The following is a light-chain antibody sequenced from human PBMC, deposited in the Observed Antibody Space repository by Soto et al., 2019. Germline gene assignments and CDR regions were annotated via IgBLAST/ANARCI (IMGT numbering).Light chain of an antibody. CDR3: QKYNSYGSWT. V-gene: IGKV1-5*03. J-gene: IGKJ1*01. Sequence: DIQMTQSPSTLSASVGDRVTITCRASQSISAELAWYQQKPGKAPTLLIYKTSNLESGVPPRFSGSGSGTEFTLTISSLQPDDFATYYCQKYNSYGSWTFGQGTKVEVK. CDR2: KTS. CDR1: QSISAE.